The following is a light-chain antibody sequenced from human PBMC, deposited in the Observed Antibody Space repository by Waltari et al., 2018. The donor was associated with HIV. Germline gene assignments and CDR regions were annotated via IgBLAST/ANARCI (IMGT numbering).Light chain of an antibody. V-gene: IGKV3-15*01. Sequence: EELMTQFPDTLSVSPGERVTFFCWARQNISSNLAWYQQKPGQAPRLLIYDASTRATGIPTRFSGSGSGTEFALTISSLQSEDFAVYYCQQYNTWPPDTFGQGTKLEIK. CDR3: QQYNTWPPDT. J-gene: IGKJ2*01. CDR2: DAS. CDR1: QNISSN.